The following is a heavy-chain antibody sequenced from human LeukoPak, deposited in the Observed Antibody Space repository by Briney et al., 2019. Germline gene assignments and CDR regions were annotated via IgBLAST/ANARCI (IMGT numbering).Heavy chain of an antibody. CDR2: INPSGGST. J-gene: IGHJ3*02. Sequence: ASVKVSCKASGYTFTSYYMHWVQQAPGQGLEWMGIINPSGGSTSYAQKFQGRVTMTRDMSTSTVYMELSSLRSEDTAVYYCAREGTITYAFDIWGQGTMVTVSS. D-gene: IGHD5-24*01. CDR3: AREGTITYAFDI. CDR1: GYTFTSYY. V-gene: IGHV1-46*01.